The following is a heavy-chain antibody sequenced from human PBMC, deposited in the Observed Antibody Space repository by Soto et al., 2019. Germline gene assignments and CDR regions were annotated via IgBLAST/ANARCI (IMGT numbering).Heavy chain of an antibody. Sequence: GGAHRPSITTSWFNLGCNYKSLVRPAPGKGGEWVSVIYSGGSTYYADSVKGRFTISRHNSKSTLYLQMNSLRAEDTAVYYCARAVQYYYDSSGYYPGAFDIWGQGTMVTVSS. J-gene: IGHJ3*02. CDR1: WFNLGCNY. D-gene: IGHD3-22*01. CDR3: ARAVQYYYDSSGYYPGAFDI. V-gene: IGHV3-53*04. CDR2: IYSGGST.